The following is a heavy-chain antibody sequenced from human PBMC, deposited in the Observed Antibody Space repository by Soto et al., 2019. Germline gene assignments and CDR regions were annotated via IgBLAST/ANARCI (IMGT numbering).Heavy chain of an antibody. J-gene: IGHJ4*02. CDR2: ISYDGSNK. D-gene: IGHD2-15*01. V-gene: IGHV3-30*18. CDR3: AKETYSGPLNY. Sequence: QVQLVESGGGVVQPGRSLRLSCAASGFTFSSYGMHWVRQATGKGLEWVAVISYDGSNKYYADSVKGRFTISRDNSKNTLYLQMNSLRAEDTAVHYCAKETYSGPLNYLGQGTLVTVSS. CDR1: GFTFSSYG.